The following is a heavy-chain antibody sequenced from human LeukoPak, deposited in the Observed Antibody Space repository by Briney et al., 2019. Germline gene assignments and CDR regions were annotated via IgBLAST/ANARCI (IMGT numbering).Heavy chain of an antibody. D-gene: IGHD5-18*01. Sequence: SETLSLTCTVSGGSISSYYWSWIRQPPVKGLEWIGYIYYSGSTNYNPSLKSRVTISVDTSKNQFSLKLSSVTAADTAVYYCARHEKRGYSYGCFDYWGQGTLVTVSS. V-gene: IGHV4-59*08. CDR3: ARHEKRGYSYGCFDY. CDR2: IYYSGST. J-gene: IGHJ4*02. CDR1: GGSISSYY.